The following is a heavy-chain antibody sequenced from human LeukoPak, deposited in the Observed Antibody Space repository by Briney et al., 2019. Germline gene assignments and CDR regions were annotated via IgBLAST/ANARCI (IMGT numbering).Heavy chain of an antibody. J-gene: IGHJ3*02. D-gene: IGHD3-3*01. CDR1: GFTFSSYS. CDR2: ISSSSSYI. V-gene: IGHV3-21*01. Sequence: GGSLRLSCAASGFTFSSYSMNWVRQAPGKGLEWVPSISSSSSYIYYADSVKGRFTISRDNAKNSLYLQMNSLRAEDTAVYYCARDRSVLDFWSGYYRGAFDIWGQGTMVTVSS. CDR3: ARDRSVLDFWSGYYRGAFDI.